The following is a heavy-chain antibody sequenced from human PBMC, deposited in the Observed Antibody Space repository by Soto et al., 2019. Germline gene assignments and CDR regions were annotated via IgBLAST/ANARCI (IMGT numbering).Heavy chain of an antibody. CDR3: ARDRPPGSLYGMDA. J-gene: IGHJ6*02. Sequence: QIQLVQFGGEVARPGASVKVSCEASGYIFTTYGLSWVRQTPAHGLEWMGWISADSGYTQYAQFFQGRVTMTRDTSRNTGYMTLRDLTSDDTSIYYCARDRPPGSLYGMDAWGQGTAVTVSS. CDR2: ISADSGYT. CDR1: GYIFTTYG. V-gene: IGHV1-18*01.